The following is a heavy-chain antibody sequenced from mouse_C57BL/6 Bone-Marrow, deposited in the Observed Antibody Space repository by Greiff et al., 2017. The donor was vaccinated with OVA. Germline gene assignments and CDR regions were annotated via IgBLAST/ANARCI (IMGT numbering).Heavy chain of an antibody. J-gene: IGHJ3*01. Sequence: QVQLQQPGAELVKPGASVTMSCKASGYTFTSYWITWVKQRPGQGLEWIGDIYPGSGSTNYNEKFKSKATLTVDTSSSTAYMQHSSLTSEDSAVYYCASEDPYYYGSRPWFAYWGQGTLVTVSA. V-gene: IGHV1-55*01. CDR3: ASEDPYYYGSRPWFAY. CDR1: GYTFTSYW. CDR2: IYPGSGST. D-gene: IGHD1-1*01.